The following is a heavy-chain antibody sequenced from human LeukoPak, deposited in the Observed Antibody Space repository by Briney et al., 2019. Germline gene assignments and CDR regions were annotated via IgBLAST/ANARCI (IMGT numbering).Heavy chain of an antibody. Sequence: GGSLRLSCAASGFTFSSYSMNWVRQAPGKGLEWVSYIFSSGTTIYYADSVKGRFTISRDNAKNSLYLQMNSLRDEDTAVYYCARDYGSGWKQNWFDPWGQGTLVTVSS. J-gene: IGHJ5*02. CDR1: GFTFSSYS. CDR3: ARDYGSGWKQNWFDP. CDR2: IFSSGTTI. V-gene: IGHV3-48*02. D-gene: IGHD3-10*01.